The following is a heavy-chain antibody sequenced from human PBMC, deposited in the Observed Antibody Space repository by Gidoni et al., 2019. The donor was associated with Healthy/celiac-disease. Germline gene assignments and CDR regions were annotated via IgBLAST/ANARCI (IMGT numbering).Heavy chain of an antibody. V-gene: IGHV4-31*03. D-gene: IGHD1-26*01. Sequence: QVQMQESGPGLVKPSTTLSLTCTVSGGSISIGGYYWSWIRQPPGKGLEWIGYSYYSGSTYYNPSLKSRVTISVDTAKNQFSLKLSSVTAADTAVYYRARALTNLGAIDYWGQGTLVTVSS. CDR3: ARALTNLGAIDY. J-gene: IGHJ4*02. CDR2: SYYSGST. CDR1: GGSISIGGYY.